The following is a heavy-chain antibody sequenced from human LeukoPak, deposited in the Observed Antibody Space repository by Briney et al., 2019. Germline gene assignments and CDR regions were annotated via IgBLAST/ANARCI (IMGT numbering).Heavy chain of an antibody. CDR3: ARARGAYYGSGSYYPSSNYFDY. J-gene: IGHJ4*02. Sequence: SETLSLTCAVYGGSFSGYYWSWIRQPPGKGLEWIGEINHSGSTNYNPSLKSRVTISVDTSKNQFSLKLSSVTAADTAVYYCARARGAYYGSGSYYPSSNYFDYWGQGPLVTVSS. CDR2: INHSGST. V-gene: IGHV4-34*01. D-gene: IGHD3-10*01. CDR1: GGSFSGYY.